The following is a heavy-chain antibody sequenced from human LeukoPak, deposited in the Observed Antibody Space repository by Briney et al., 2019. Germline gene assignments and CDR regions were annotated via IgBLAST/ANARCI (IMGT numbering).Heavy chain of an antibody. CDR1: GGSIKNYY. J-gene: IGHJ4*02. CDR3: ARQPGYGDQVFDH. Sequence: GSLRLSCAASGGSIKNYYWSWIRQPPGKGLEWIGNIYISGNTNYNPSLKSRVTISVDTSKNQFSLNLSSVTAADTAVYYCARQPGYGDQVFDHWGQGTLVTVSS. CDR2: IYISGNT. D-gene: IGHD4-17*01. V-gene: IGHV4-4*09.